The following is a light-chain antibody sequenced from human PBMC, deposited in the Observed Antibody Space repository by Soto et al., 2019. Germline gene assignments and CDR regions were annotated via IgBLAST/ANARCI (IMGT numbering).Light chain of an antibody. CDR2: AAS. J-gene: IGKJ4*01. CDR1: QGISNY. V-gene: IGKV1-27*01. CDR3: QKYNSAPRT. Sequence: DVPMTQAPSSLSASVGDRVTITCRASQGISNYLAWYQQKPGKVPKLLIYAASILQSGVPSRFSGRGSGTDFTLTISSLHPEDVATYYCQKYNSAPRTFGGGPKVEIK.